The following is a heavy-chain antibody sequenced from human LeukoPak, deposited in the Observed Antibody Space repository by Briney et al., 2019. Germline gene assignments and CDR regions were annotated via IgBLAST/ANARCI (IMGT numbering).Heavy chain of an antibody. V-gene: IGHV1-69*13. CDR3: ASDRYGDPPDYYYYYMDV. Sequence: ASVKVSCKASGGTFSSYAISWVRQAPGQELEWMGGIIPIFGTANYAQKFQGRVTITADESTSTAYMELSSLRSEDTAVYYCASDRYGDPPDYYYYYMDVWGKGTTVTISS. CDR2: IIPIFGTA. D-gene: IGHD4-17*01. CDR1: GGTFSSYA. J-gene: IGHJ6*03.